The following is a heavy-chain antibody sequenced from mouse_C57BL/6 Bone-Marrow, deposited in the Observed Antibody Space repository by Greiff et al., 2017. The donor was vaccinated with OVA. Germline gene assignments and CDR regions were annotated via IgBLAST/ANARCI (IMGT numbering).Heavy chain of an antibody. CDR3: ARGYYSNSSWFAY. V-gene: IGHV8-8*01. D-gene: IGHD2-5*01. CDR2: TWWDDAK. CDR1: GFSLSTFGMG. Sequence: QVTLKVSGPGILQPSQTLSLTCSFSGFSLSTFGMGVVWLRQPSGKGLEWLGHTWWDDAKYYNPALKSRPTISKDTSKNQVYLKIANVDTADTAIYYCARGYYSNSSWFAYWGQGTLVTVSA. J-gene: IGHJ3*01.